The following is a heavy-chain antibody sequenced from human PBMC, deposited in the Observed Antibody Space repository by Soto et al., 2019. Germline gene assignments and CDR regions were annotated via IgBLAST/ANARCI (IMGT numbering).Heavy chain of an antibody. CDR1: GGSISSGDYY. V-gene: IGHV4-30-4*01. Sequence: SETLSLTCTVSGGSISSGDYYWSWIRQPPGKGLEWIGYIYYSGSTYYNPSLKSRVTISVDTSKNQFSLKLSSVTAADTAVYYCAREVIHTNPLFDYWGQGTLVTVSS. CDR2: IYYSGST. J-gene: IGHJ4*02. D-gene: IGHD2-21*01. CDR3: AREVIHTNPLFDY.